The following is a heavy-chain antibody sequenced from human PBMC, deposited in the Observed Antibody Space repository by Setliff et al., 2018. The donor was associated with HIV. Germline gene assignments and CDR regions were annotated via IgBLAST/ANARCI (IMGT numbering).Heavy chain of an antibody. D-gene: IGHD3-22*01. CDR2: ISGSGSTI. CDR1: GFTFSSHS. J-gene: IGHJ4*02. V-gene: IGHV3-48*01. CDR3: ARESYYDRSGYYVPLDY. Sequence: GGSLRLSCAASGFTFSSHSMNWVRQAPGKGLEWITYISGSGSTIYYADSVKGRFTISRDNAKNPLYLQMNSLRAEDTAVYYCARESYYDRSGYYVPLDYWGQGTLVTVSS.